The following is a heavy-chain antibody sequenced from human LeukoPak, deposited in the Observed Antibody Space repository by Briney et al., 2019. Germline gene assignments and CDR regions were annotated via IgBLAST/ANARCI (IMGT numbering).Heavy chain of an antibody. D-gene: IGHD6-19*01. Sequence: GGSLRLSCAASGFTFSSYAMHWVRQAPGKGLEYVSAISSSGGSTYYANSVKGRFTISRDNSKNTLYLQMGSLRAEDMAVYYCALGGSGWSPFDYWGQGTLVTVSS. J-gene: IGHJ4*02. V-gene: IGHV3-64*01. CDR3: ALGGSGWSPFDY. CDR1: GFTFSSYA. CDR2: ISSSGGST.